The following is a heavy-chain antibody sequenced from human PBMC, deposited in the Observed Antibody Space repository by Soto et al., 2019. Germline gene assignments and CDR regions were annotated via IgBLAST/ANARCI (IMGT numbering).Heavy chain of an antibody. V-gene: IGHV3-74*01. Sequence: PGGSLRLSCAASGFTFSNYWMHWVRQGPGKGLVWVSRIKTDGSSTNYADSVKGRFTISRDNAKNTLYLEVNSLRAEDTAVYYCARGGLSNSGTYSKDSWGQGTLVTVSS. CDR3: ARGGLSNSGTYSKDS. CDR1: GFTFSNYW. D-gene: IGHD3-10*01. J-gene: IGHJ4*02. CDR2: IKTDGSST.